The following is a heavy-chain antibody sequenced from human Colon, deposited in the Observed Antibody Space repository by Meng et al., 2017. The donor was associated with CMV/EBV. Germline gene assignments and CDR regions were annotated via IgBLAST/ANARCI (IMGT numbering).Heavy chain of an antibody. CDR1: GGSFSGYY. CDR2: INHSGST. D-gene: IGHD7-27*01. J-gene: IGHJ2*01. CDR3: ARPNFNWGFRLNDWYFDL. V-gene: IGHV4-34*01. Sequence: SETLSLTCAVYGGSFSGYYWSWIRQPPGKGLEWIGEINHSGSTNYNPSLKSRVTISVDTSKNQFSLKLSSVTAADTAVYYCARPNFNWGFRLNDWYFDLWGRGTLVTVSS.